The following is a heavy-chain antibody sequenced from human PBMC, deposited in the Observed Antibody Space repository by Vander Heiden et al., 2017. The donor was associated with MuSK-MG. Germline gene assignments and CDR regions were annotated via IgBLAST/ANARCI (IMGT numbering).Heavy chain of an antibody. D-gene: IGHD5-12*01. V-gene: IGHV3-23*01. Sequence: EVQLLAYWGALVQPGGWMGRPCAASGFRLGSYALTWSRQDPGKGLEWVSSISGSGTSTYYAESVQGRLTISRDNPKNMLYLQLTSLRAEDTAVYYCAKDRGMATTPYYSDLWGQGTLVTVSS. J-gene: IGHJ4*02. CDR3: AKDRGMATTPYYSDL. CDR1: GFRLGSYA. CDR2: ISGSGTST.